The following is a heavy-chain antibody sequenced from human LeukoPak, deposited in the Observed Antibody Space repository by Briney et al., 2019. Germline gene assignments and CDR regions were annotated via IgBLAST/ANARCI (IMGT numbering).Heavy chain of an antibody. CDR2: IYYSGST. V-gene: IGHV4-39*07. D-gene: IGHD3-10*01. CDR1: GGSISSHNHY. CDR3: ARDMMVRGVRHNWFDP. Sequence: SETLSLTCSVSGGSISSHNHYWGWIRQSPGKGLEWIGSIYYSGSTYYNPSLKSRVTISVDTSKNQFSLKLSSVTAADTAVYYCARDMMVRGVRHNWFDPWGQGTLVTVSS. J-gene: IGHJ5*02.